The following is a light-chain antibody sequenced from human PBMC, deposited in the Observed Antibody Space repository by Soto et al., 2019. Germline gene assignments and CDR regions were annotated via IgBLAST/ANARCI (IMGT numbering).Light chain of an antibody. J-gene: IGKJ4*01. CDR3: QQRSNWPRRT. V-gene: IGKV3-11*01. CDR2: DAS. Sequence: EIVLTQSPATLSLSPGERATLSCRASQSVSSYLAWYQQKPGQAPRLLIYDASNRATGIPARFSGSGSGTDVTLTISSLEPEDFAVYYCQQRSNWPRRTFGGGTKVEIK. CDR1: QSVSSY.